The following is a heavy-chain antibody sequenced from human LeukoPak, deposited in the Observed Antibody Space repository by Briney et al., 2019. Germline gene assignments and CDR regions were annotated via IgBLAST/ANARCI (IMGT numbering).Heavy chain of an antibody. CDR2: IYPGDSDT. D-gene: IGHD2-8*01. J-gene: IGHJ5*02. Sequence: MPGESLKISCKGSGYSFTNYWVGWVRQMPGKGLEWMGIIYPGDSDTRYRPSFEGQVTISADKSISTAYLQWSSPKASDTAMYYCARRAPSNEWFDPWGQGTLVTVSS. CDR3: ARRAPSNEWFDP. V-gene: IGHV5-51*01. CDR1: GYSFTNYW.